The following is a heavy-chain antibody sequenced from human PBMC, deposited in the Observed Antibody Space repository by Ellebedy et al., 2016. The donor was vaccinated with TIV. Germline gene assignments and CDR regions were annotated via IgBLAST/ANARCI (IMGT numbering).Heavy chain of an antibody. V-gene: IGHV4-59*08. D-gene: IGHD5-24*01. Sequence: MPSETLSLTCTVSDGSINSFYWSWIRQPPGKRLAWIGYTYYSGSTNYNPSLKSRVTMSVDTSKNQFSLKLTSVTAADTAVYYCARQSQKMATSPGDLGYWGQGTLVTVSS. J-gene: IGHJ4*02. CDR2: TYYSGST. CDR3: ARQSQKMATSPGDLGY. CDR1: DGSINSFY.